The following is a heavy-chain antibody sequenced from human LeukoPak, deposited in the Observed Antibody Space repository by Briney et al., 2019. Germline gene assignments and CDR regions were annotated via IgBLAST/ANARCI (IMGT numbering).Heavy chain of an antibody. CDR1: GFTFSSYS. Sequence: SGGSLRLSCVGSGFTFSSYSMNWVRQAPGKGLEWVSYISSAGNTIYYVDSVKGRFTISRDNAKNSLYLQMNSLRAEDTAVYYCARHRSGGSQDDAFDIWGQGTLVTVSS. CDR3: ARHRSGGSQDDAFDI. V-gene: IGHV3-48*01. D-gene: IGHD2-15*01. CDR2: ISSAGNTI. J-gene: IGHJ3*02.